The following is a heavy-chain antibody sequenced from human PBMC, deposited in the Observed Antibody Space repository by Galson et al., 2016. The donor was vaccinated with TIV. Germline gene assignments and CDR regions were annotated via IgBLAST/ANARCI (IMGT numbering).Heavy chain of an antibody. V-gene: IGHV3-66*02. J-gene: IGHJ6*02. CDR2: IYTDGST. Sequence: SLRLSCAASTFNIKDNYMTWVRRAPGKGLEWVSMIYTDGSTYYADSVKGRFTISRDNSKNTLYLHMSRLRGEDTAVYYCVRERRHCGDNCYLSYYCALDVWGQGTTVTVSS. D-gene: IGHD2-21*01. CDR3: VRERRHCGDNCYLSYYCALDV. CDR1: TFNIKDNY.